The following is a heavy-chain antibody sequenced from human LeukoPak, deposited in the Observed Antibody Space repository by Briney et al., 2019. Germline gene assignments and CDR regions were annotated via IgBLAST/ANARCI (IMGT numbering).Heavy chain of an antibody. CDR2: FYTRGTT. Sequence: PSETLSLTCTVSGGSMSPYFWSWIRRPPGKGLEGIGYFYTRGTTHYNPSLKSRVTMSVDTSNNQFLLNLSSVTAADTAVYYCARHGDFWGGRSWFDPWGQGTLVTVSS. CDR3: ARHGDFWGGRSWFDP. V-gene: IGHV4-4*09. CDR1: GGSMSPYF. J-gene: IGHJ5*02. D-gene: IGHD3-3*01.